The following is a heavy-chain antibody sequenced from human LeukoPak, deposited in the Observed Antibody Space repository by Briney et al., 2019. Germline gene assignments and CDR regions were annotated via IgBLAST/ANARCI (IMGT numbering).Heavy chain of an antibody. CDR1: GYTFTGYY. J-gene: IGHJ4*02. V-gene: IGHV1-2*04. CDR3: ARDRGSGSYYEDY. Sequence: ASVKVSCKASGYTFTGYYMHWVRQAPGQGLEWMGWINPNSGGTNYAQKFQGWVTMTRDTSISTAYMELSRLRSVDTAVYYCARDRGSGSYYEDYWGQGTLVTVSS. D-gene: IGHD3-10*01. CDR2: INPNSGGT.